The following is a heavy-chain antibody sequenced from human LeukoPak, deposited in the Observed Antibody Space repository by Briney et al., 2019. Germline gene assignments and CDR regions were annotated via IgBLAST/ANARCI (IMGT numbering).Heavy chain of an antibody. Sequence: GRSLRLSCAASGFTFSSYGMHWVRQAPGKGLEWVAVISYDGFNKYHADSVKGRFSISRDNSQNTLYLQMNSLRAEDTAVYYCAKGGGGSYRLYNWFDPWGQGTLVTVSS. CDR1: GFTFSSYG. D-gene: IGHD1-26*01. J-gene: IGHJ5*02. CDR3: AKGGGGSYRLYNWFDP. CDR2: ISYDGFNK. V-gene: IGHV3-30*18.